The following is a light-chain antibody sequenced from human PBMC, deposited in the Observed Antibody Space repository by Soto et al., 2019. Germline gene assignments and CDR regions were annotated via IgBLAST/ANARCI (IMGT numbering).Light chain of an antibody. CDR3: QQSYSTPT. Sequence: HMHQSPSTLSASVGDRVTLPCRASQSISRWLAWYQQKPGKAPKLLIYAASILQSGVPSRFSGSGSGTDFILTISSLQPEDFATYYCQQSYSTPTFGGGTKVDIK. V-gene: IGKV1-39*01. J-gene: IGKJ4*01. CDR1: QSISRW. CDR2: AAS.